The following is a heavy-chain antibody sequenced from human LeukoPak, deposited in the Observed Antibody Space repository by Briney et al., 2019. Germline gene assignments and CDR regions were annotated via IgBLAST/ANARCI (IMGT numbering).Heavy chain of an antibody. CDR1: GFTFSSYE. J-gene: IGHJ4*02. CDR2: IDTSSGTI. V-gene: IGHV3-48*03. Sequence: PGGSLRLSCAASGFTFSSYEMNWVRQAPGKGLEWVSYIDTSSGTIHYADSVKGRFTTSRDNAKSSLYLQMNSLRAEDTAVYFCARDATVGVPGTLYFDHWGQGTLVTVSS. D-gene: IGHD6-19*01. CDR3: ARDATVGVPGTLYFDH.